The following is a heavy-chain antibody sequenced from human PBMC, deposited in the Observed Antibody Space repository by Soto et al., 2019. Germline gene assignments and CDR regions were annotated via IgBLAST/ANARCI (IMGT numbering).Heavy chain of an antibody. V-gene: IGHV3-33*01. CDR2: IWYDGSNK. CDR1: GFTFSSYG. D-gene: IGHD1-1*01. Sequence: QVQLVESGGGVVQPGRSLRLSCAASGFTFSSYGMHWVRQAPGKGLEWVAVIWYDGSNKYYADSVKGRFTISRDNSKNTLYLQISSLRAERMAVYYCARDYGYDFDYWGQGTLVTVCS. J-gene: IGHJ4*02. CDR3: ARDYGYDFDY.